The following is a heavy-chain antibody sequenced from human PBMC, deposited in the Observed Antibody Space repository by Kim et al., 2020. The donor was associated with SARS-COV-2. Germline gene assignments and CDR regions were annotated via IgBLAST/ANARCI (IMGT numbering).Heavy chain of an antibody. D-gene: IGHD3-16*01. CDR2: ISGADGTT. CDR1: GFTFSTYA. CDR3: AKASVYDN. V-gene: IGHV3-23*01. Sequence: GGSLRLSCAASGFTFSTYAMSWVRQTPEKGLEWVSAISGADGTTYYADSVKGRFTISRDNSKNTVYLQMNSLRAEDTAGYFFAKASVYDNWGQLTRVTVS. J-gene: IGHJ4*02.